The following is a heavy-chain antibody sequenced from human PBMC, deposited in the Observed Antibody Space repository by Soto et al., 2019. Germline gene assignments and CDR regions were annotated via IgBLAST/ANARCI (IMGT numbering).Heavy chain of an antibody. CDR3: ARVGRRISTIFGVVGGWGEI. CDR2: ISAYNGNT. J-gene: IGHJ3*02. D-gene: IGHD3-3*01. Sequence: GASVKVSCPASGYTFTTYGISWVRQAPGQGLEWMGWISAYNGNTNYAQKLQGRVTMTTDTSTSTAYMELRSLRSDDTAVYYCARVGRRISTIFGVVGGWGEIWGQGTRFNVS. CDR1: GYTFTTYG. V-gene: IGHV1-18*04.